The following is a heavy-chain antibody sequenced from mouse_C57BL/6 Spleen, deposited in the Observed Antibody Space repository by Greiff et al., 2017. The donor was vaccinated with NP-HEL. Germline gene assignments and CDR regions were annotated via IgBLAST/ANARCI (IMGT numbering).Heavy chain of an antibody. V-gene: IGHV1-22*01. CDR3: AWVYDYDEGFDY. CDR2: INPNNGGT. J-gene: IGHJ2*01. Sequence: EVQLQQSGPELVKPGASVKMSCKASGYTFTDYNMHWVKQSHGKSLEWIGYINPNNGGTSYNQKFKGKATLTVNKSSSTAYMELRSLTSEDSAVYYCAWVYDYDEGFDYWGQGTTLTVSS. CDR1: GYTFTDYN. D-gene: IGHD2-4*01.